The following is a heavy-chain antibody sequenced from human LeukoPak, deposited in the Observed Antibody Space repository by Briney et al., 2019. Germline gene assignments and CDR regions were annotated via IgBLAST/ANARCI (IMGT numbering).Heavy chain of an antibody. D-gene: IGHD3-3*02. CDR3: ASDPFTISAYDAFNI. Sequence: GGSLRLSCAASGFTFSSYEMNWVRQAPGKGLEWVSYISSSGSTIYYADSVKGRLTISRDNAKNSLYLQMNSLRVEDTAVYYCASDPFTISAYDAFNIWGQGTVVTVSS. J-gene: IGHJ3*02. V-gene: IGHV3-48*03. CDR1: GFTFSSYE. CDR2: ISSSGSTI.